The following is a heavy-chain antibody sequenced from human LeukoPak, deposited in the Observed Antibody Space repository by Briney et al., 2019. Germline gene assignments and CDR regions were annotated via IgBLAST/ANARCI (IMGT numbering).Heavy chain of an antibody. CDR2: INAGNGNT. CDR1: GYTFTSYA. J-gene: IGHJ4*02. CDR3: ARDGGSGWYRY. Sequence: ASVKVSCEASGYTFTSYAMHWVRQAPGQRLEWMGWINAGNGNTKYSQKFQGRVTITRDTSASTAYMELSSLRSEDTAVYYCARDGGSGWYRYWGQGTLVTVSS. V-gene: IGHV1-3*01. D-gene: IGHD6-19*01.